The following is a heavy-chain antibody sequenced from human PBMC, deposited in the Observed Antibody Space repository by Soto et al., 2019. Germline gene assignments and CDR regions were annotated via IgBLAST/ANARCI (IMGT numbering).Heavy chain of an antibody. V-gene: IGHV1-69*02. CDR2: IIPILGIA. Sequence: SVKVSCNASGGTFSSYTISWVRQAPGQGHEWMGRIIPILGIANYAQKFQGRVTITADKSTSTAYMELSSLRSEDTAVYYCATDSSGGDAFDIWGQGTMVTVSS. J-gene: IGHJ3*02. D-gene: IGHD6-19*01. CDR1: GGTFSSYT. CDR3: ATDSSGGDAFDI.